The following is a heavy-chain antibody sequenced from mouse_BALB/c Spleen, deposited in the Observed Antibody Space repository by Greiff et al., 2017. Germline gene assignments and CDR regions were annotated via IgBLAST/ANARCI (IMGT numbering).Heavy chain of an antibody. J-gene: IGHJ4*01. CDR3: ASRRAMDY. V-gene: IGHV14-3*02. Sequence: EVKLQESGAELVKPGASVKLSCTASGFNIKDTYMHWVKQRPEQGLEWIGRIDPANGNTKYDPKFQGKATITADTSSNTAYLQLSSLTSEDTAVYYCASRRAMDYWGQGTSVTVSS. CDR2: IDPANGNT. CDR1: GFNIKDTY.